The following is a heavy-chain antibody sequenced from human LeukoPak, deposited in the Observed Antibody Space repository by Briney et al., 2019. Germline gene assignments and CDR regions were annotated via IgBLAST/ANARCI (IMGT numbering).Heavy chain of an antibody. Sequence: ASVKVSCKASGYTFTRYYMHWVRQAPGQGLEWMGIINPSGGSTSYAQKFQDRVTMTRDTSTSTVYMELSSLRSEDTAVYYCARVETTVSDLTYGGQGTLVTVSS. CDR3: ARVETTVSDLTY. CDR1: GYTFTRYY. CDR2: INPSGGST. D-gene: IGHD4-17*01. V-gene: IGHV1-46*01. J-gene: IGHJ4*02.